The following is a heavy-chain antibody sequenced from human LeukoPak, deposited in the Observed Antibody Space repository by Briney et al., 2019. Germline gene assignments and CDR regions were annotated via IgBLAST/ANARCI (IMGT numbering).Heavy chain of an antibody. Sequence: GASVKVSCKASGYTFSSYAISWVRQAPGQGLEWMGRIIPIFGTANYAQKFQGRVTITTDESTSTAYMELSSLRSEDTAVYYCAIGITMVRGVPPDDYWGQGTLVTVSS. D-gene: IGHD3-10*01. V-gene: IGHV1-69*05. CDR1: GYTFSSYA. CDR2: IIPIFGTA. J-gene: IGHJ4*02. CDR3: AIGITMVRGVPPDDY.